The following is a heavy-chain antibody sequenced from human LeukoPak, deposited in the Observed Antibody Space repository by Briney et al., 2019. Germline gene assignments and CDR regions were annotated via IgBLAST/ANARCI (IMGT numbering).Heavy chain of an antibody. Sequence: GESLKISCKGSGYSFTSYWIGWVRQMPGKGLEWMGIIYPGDSDTRYSPSFQGQVTISADKSISTAYLQWSSLKASDTATYYCARHPAYCTNGVCYPAYFDYWGQGTLVTVSS. CDR2: IYPGDSDT. D-gene: IGHD2-8*01. CDR1: GYSFTSYW. CDR3: ARHPAYCTNGVCYPAYFDY. J-gene: IGHJ4*02. V-gene: IGHV5-51*01.